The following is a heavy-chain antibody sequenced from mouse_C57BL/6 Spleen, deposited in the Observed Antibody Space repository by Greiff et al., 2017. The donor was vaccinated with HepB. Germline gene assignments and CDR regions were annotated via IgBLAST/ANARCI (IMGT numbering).Heavy chain of an antibody. V-gene: IGHV1-82*01. Sequence: VQLQQSGPELVKPGASVKISCKASGYAFSSSWMNWVKQRPGKGLEWIGRIYPGDGDTNYNGKFKGKAILTADKSSSTAYMQLSSLTSEDSAVYFCARGGGLRREDAMDYWGQGTSVTVSS. CDR1: GYAFSSSW. CDR2: IYPGDGDT. J-gene: IGHJ4*01. D-gene: IGHD2-4*01. CDR3: ARGGGLRREDAMDY.